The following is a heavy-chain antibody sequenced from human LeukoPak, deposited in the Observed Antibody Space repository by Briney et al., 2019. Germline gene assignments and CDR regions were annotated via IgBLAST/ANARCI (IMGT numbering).Heavy chain of an antibody. CDR1: GYSFTVYY. D-gene: IGHD6-19*01. CDR3: AAYASAWYVVY. V-gene: IGHV1-2*02. J-gene: IGHJ4*02. CDR2: INPSSGGT. Sequence: ASVKVSCKASGYSFTVYYMHWVRQAPGQGLEWMGWINPSSGGTNYAQKFQGRVTMTRDTSISTVYMELSSLRSDDTAVYYCAAYASAWYVVYWGQGTLVTVSS.